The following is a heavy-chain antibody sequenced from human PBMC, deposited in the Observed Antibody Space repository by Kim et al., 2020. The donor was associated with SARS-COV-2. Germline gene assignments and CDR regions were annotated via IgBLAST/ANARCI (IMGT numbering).Heavy chain of an antibody. V-gene: IGHV3-9*01. CDR3: AKDKRGWEIRYFDWVPVGMDV. CDR2: ISWNSGSI. CDR1: GFTFGDYA. J-gene: IGHJ6*02. D-gene: IGHD3-9*01. Sequence: GGSLRLSCAASGFTFGDYAMHWVRQAPGKGLEWVSGISWNSGSIGYADSVKGRFTISRDNAKNSLYLQMNSLRAEDTALYYCAKDKRGWEIRYFDWVPVGMDVWGQGTTVTVSS.